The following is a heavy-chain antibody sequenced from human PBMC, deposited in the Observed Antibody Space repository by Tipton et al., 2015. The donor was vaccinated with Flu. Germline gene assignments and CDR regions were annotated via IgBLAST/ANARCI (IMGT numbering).Heavy chain of an antibody. CDR1: GFSFSDYY. CDR3: ARAGSLLLEGALDV. V-gene: IGHV3-64*01. J-gene: IGHJ6*02. D-gene: IGHD3-3*01. CDR2: IASNGGTT. Sequence: SLRLSCIASGFSFSDYYMSWVRQAPGKGLEYVSGIASNGGTTYYANSVKGRFTISRDNSKNTLYLQMGSLRGEDMAVYYCARAGSLLLEGALDVWGQGTTVTVSS.